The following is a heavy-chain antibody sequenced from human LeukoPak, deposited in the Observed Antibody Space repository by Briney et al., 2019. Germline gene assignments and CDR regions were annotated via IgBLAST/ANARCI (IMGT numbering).Heavy chain of an antibody. J-gene: IGHJ4*02. D-gene: IGHD6-13*01. Sequence: PGGSLRLSCAASGFTFSSYGMSWVRQAPGKGLEWVSGISGSGGFTYYADSVKGRFTISRDNSKNTLYLQMNSLRGDDTAVYYCAKGGSSWSEIDYWGQGSLVTVSS. V-gene: IGHV3-23*01. CDR3: AKGGSSWSEIDY. CDR2: ISGSGGFT. CDR1: GFTFSSYG.